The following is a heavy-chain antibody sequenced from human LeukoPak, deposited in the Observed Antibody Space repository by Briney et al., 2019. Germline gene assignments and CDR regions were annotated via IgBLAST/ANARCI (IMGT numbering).Heavy chain of an antibody. J-gene: IGHJ4*02. Sequence: PGGSLRLSCAASGFTFISYAMSWVRQAPGKGLEWVSTISGSGGSTYYADSVKGRFTISRDNPKNTLYLQMNSLRAGDTAVYYCAKRPREETSFDYWGQGTLVTVSS. CDR2: ISGSGGST. V-gene: IGHV3-23*01. CDR3: AKRPREETSFDY. CDR1: GFTFISYA.